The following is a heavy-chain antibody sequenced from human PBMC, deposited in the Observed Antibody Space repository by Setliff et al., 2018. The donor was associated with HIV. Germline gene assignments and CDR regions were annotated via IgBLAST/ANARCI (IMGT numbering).Heavy chain of an antibody. CDR1: GYSFNQYG. V-gene: IGHV1-2*02. Sequence: GASVKVSCKASGYSFNQYGIRWVRQAPGQGLEWVGWINPNNGGTNYAQKFQGRVTMTRDTSISTAYMELSRLRSDDTAVYYCARDYYDSSGYIFFPWLPDYWGQGTLVTVSS. CDR2: INPNNGGT. CDR3: ARDYYDSSGYIFFPWLPDY. D-gene: IGHD3-22*01. J-gene: IGHJ4*02.